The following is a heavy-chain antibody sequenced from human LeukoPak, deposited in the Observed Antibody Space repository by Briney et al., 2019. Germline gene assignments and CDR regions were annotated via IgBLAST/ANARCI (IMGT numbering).Heavy chain of an antibody. CDR1: GFTFSSYG. V-gene: IGHV3-33*06. J-gene: IGHJ4*02. CDR2: IWYDGSNK. CDR3: AKGPRFWSGYYTPEYYFDY. Sequence: PGGSLRLSCAASGFTFSSYGMHWVRQAPGKGLEWVAVIWYDGSNKYYADSVKGRFTISRDNSKNTLYLQMNSLRAEDTSVYYCAKGPRFWSGYYTPEYYFDYWGQGTLVTVS. D-gene: IGHD3-3*01.